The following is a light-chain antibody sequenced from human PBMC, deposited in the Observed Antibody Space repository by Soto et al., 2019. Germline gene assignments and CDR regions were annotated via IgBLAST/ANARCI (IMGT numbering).Light chain of an antibody. CDR3: QQFQSYALT. CDR1: QGISSA. CDR2: DAS. J-gene: IGKJ4*01. V-gene: IGKV1-13*02. Sequence: AIHLTQSPSSLSASVGDRVTITCRASQGISSALAWYQHKPGRAPRLLIYDASSLQSGVSSRFSGSGSGTDFTLTISSLQPEVFATYYCQQFQSYALTFGGGTKLEIK.